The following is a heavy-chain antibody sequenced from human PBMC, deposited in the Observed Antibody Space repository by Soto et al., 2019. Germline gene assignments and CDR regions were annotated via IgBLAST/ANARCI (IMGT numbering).Heavy chain of an antibody. V-gene: IGHV1-69*13. J-gene: IGHJ5*02. CDR1: GGNFSSHG. CDR3: ARVSGRGWYNWFDP. CDR2: IMPIFGTT. D-gene: IGHD6-19*01. Sequence: ASVKVSCKASGGNFSSHGISWVRQAPGQGLEFMGGIMPIFGTTNYAQKFRGRVTITADEPTSTVYMELRSLRSEDTAVYYCARVSGRGWYNWFDPWGQGTPVTVSS.